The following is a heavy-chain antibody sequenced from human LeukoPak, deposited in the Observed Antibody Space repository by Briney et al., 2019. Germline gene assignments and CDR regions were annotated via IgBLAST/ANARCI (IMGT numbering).Heavy chain of an antibody. J-gene: IGHJ6*02. CDR1: GGSISGYY. CDR2: IYSSGST. Sequence: KTSETLSLTCTVSGGSISGYYWSWIRQSAGKGLEWIGRIYSSGSTNYNPSLQSRATMSVDTSKHHFSLNLSSVTAADTAVYYCARGDSTNQDGDYYGLDVWGQGTTVTVSS. CDR3: ARGDSTNQDGDYYGLDV. V-gene: IGHV4-4*07. D-gene: IGHD5/OR15-5a*01.